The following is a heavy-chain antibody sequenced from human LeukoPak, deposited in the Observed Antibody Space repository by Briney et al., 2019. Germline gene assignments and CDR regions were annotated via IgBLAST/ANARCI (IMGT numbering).Heavy chain of an antibody. D-gene: IGHD3-22*01. Sequence: SETLSLTCTVSGYSISSGYYWGWIRQPPGKGLEWIGEINHSGSTNYNPSLKSRVTISVDTSKNQFSLKLSSVTAADTAVYYCARVTMIVVVITSWFDPWGQGTLVTVSS. CDR1: GYSISSGYY. V-gene: IGHV4-38-2*02. CDR3: ARVTMIVVVITSWFDP. CDR2: INHSGST. J-gene: IGHJ5*02.